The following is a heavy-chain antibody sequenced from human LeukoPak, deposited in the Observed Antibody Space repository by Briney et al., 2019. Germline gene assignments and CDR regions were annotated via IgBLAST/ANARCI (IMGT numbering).Heavy chain of an antibody. CDR1: GGSISSGDYY. Sequence: SQTLSLTCTVSGGSISSGDYYWSWVRQPPGKGLEWIGYIYYSGSTYYNPSLKSRVTISVDTSKNQFSLKLSSVTAADTAVYYCARRGVELRAYYYYYYMDVWGKGTTVTVSS. CDR3: ARRGVELRAYYYYYYMDV. D-gene: IGHD1-7*01. CDR2: IYYSGST. V-gene: IGHV4-30-4*08. J-gene: IGHJ6*03.